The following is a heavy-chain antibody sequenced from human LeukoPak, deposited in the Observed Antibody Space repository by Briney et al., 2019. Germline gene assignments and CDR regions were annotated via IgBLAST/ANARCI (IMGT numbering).Heavy chain of an antibody. J-gene: IGHJ4*02. D-gene: IGHD3-10*01. CDR3: ARLRPSGMGGGFDY. CDR1: GRSISNHY. CDR2: IYSSGST. V-gene: IGHV4-59*11. Sequence: PSETLSLTCTVSGRSISNHYWSWIRQPPGKGLEWIAYIYSSGSTNYNPSPKSRVTISVDSSKYQFSLKLSSVDAADTAGDYCARLRPSGMGGGFDYWGQGTLVTVSS.